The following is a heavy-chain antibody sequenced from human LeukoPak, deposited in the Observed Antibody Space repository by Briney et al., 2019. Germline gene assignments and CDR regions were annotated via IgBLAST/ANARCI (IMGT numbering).Heavy chain of an antibody. J-gene: IGHJ4*02. D-gene: IGHD3-10*01. Sequence: SETLSLTFTVSGGSISNYYWSWIRQSPEKGLEWIGYVYYSGTTNYNPSLKSRVTISVDTSKNQFSLKLNSVTAADTAVYYCARDRGLWFGELLDYWGPGTLVTVSS. CDR1: GGSISNYY. CDR2: VYYSGTT. CDR3: ARDRGLWFGELLDY. V-gene: IGHV4-59*01.